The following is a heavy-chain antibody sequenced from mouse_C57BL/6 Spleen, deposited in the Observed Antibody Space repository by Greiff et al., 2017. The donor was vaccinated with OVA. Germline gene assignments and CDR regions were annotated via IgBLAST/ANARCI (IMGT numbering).Heavy chain of an antibody. D-gene: IGHD2-5*01. CDR3: ARGFLLYSNYCDD. Sequence: VQLQQPGAELVKPGASVKLSCKASGYTFTSYWMHWVKQRPGQGLEWIGMIHPNSGSTNYNEKFKSKATLTVDKSSSTAYMQLSSLTSEDSAVYYCARGFLLYSNYCDDWGQGTTLTVSS. CDR2: IHPNSGST. CDR1: GYTFTSYW. V-gene: IGHV1-64*01. J-gene: IGHJ2*01.